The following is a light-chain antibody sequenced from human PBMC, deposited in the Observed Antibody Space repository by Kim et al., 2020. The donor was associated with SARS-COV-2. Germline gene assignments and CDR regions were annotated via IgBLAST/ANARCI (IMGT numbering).Light chain of an antibody. CDR1: KFGDKY. J-gene: IGLJ2*01. CDR3: QAWDSSTAV. V-gene: IGLV3-1*01. CDR2: QDD. Sequence: SYELTQPPSVSVSPGQTASITCSGDKFGDKYACWYQQRPGQSPVVVIYQDDKRPSGIPERFSGSNSGNTATLTISGTQPMDEADYYCQAWDSSTAVFGGG.